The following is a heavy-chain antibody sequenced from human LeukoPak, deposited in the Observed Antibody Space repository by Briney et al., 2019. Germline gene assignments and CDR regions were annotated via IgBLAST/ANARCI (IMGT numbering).Heavy chain of an antibody. CDR1: GYTFTGYY. Sequence: ASVKVPCKASGYTFTGYYMHWVRQAPGQGLEWMGWINPNSGGTNYAQKFQGRVTMTRDTSISTAYMELSRLRSDDTAVYYCARGGPLEWPAPGVFDYWGQGTLVTVSS. CDR2: INPNSGGT. D-gene: IGHD3-3*01. V-gene: IGHV1-2*02. J-gene: IGHJ4*02. CDR3: ARGGPLEWPAPGVFDY.